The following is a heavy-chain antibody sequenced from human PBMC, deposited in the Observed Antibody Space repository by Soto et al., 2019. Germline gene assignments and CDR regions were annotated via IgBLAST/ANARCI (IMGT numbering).Heavy chain of an antibody. CDR1: GFTFITYA. CDR3: ARSRRTYGDYYDL. CDR2: VRDSGANT. V-gene: IGHV3-23*01. Sequence: WGSLRLSCEASGFTFITYAISCFRHAPLKGLEWVSSVRDSGANTYYAESVKGRFTISRDNSKSTVYLQMSSLRGNDTALYFCARSRRTYGDYYDLWGQGTVVTISS. J-gene: IGHJ4*02. D-gene: IGHD4-17*01.